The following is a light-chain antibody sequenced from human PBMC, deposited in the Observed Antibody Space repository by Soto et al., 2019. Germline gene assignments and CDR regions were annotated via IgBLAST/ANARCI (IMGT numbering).Light chain of an antibody. Sequence: EIVMTQSPATLSVSPGERATLSCRASQSVSSNLAWYQQKPGQAPRLLIYGASTRATGIPARLSGSGSGTEFTLTISSLQSEDFAVYSCQQYNNWPPWTFGQGTKVDIK. CDR3: QQYNNWPPWT. CDR1: QSVSSN. V-gene: IGKV3-15*01. J-gene: IGKJ1*01. CDR2: GAS.